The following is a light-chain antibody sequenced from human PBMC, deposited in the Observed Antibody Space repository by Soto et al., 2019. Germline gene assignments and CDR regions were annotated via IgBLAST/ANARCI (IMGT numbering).Light chain of an antibody. Sequence: EIVLTQSPGTLSLSPGERATLSCRASQSVSSSYLAWYQQKPGQAPRPLIYGASIRATGIPDRFSGSGSGTDCTLTISRLEPEDFAVYYWQQYGSSPLTFGGGTKVEIK. CDR1: QSVSSSY. CDR2: GAS. V-gene: IGKV3-20*01. CDR3: QQYGSSPLT. J-gene: IGKJ4*01.